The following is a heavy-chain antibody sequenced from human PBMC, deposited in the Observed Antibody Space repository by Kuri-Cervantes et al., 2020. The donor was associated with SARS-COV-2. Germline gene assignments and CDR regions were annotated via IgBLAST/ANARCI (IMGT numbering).Heavy chain of an antibody. CDR2: IYYSGST. CDR1: GGSISSSSYH. J-gene: IGHJ4*02. D-gene: IGHD3-3*01. Sequence: GSLRLSCTVSGGSISSSSYHWGWIRQPPGKGLEWIGSIYYSGSTYYNPSLKSRVTISVDTSKNQFSLKLSSVTAADTAVYYCATSGYYDFWSGYYFDYWGQGTLVTVSS. CDR3: ATSGYYDFWSGYYFDY. V-gene: IGHV4-39*01.